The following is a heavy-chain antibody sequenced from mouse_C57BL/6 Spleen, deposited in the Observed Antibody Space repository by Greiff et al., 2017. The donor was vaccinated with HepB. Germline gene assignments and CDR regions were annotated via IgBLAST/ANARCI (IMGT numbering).Heavy chain of an antibody. J-gene: IGHJ1*03. D-gene: IGHD2-4*01. CDR2: IYPGDGDT. CDR1: GYAFSSSW. Sequence: QVQLKQSGPELVKPGASVKISCKASGYAFSSSWMNWVKQRPGKGLEWIGRIYPGDGDTNYNGKFKGKATLTADKSSSTAYMQLSSLTSEDSAVCYCARDDYDRYWYFDVWGTGTTVTVSS. CDR3: ARDDYDRYWYFDV. V-gene: IGHV1-82*01.